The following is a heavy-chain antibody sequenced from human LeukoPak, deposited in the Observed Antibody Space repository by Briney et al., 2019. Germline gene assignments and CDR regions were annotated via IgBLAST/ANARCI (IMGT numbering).Heavy chain of an antibody. V-gene: IGHV3-23*01. CDR1: GFTFSSYA. CDR3: AKGKSFIVGATSGV. D-gene: IGHD1-26*01. Sequence: GGSLRLSCAASGFTFSSYAMSWVRQAPGKGLEWVSAISVSDGSTYYADSVKGRFTISRDNSKNTLYLQMNSLRAEDTAVYYCAKGKSFIVGATSGVWGQEPWSPSPQ. CDR2: ISVSDGST. J-gene: IGHJ4*01.